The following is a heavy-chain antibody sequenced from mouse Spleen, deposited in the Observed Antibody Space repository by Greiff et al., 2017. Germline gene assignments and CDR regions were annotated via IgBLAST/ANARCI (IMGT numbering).Heavy chain of an antibody. J-gene: IGHJ2*01. Sequence: VQLQQSGAELVKPGASVKLSCTASGFNIKDTYMHWVKQRPEQGLEWIGRIDPANGNTKYDPKFQGKATITADTSSNTAYLQLSSLTSEDTAVYYCASLGYYYGSSLYFDYWGQGTTLTVSS. CDR3: ASLGYYYGSSLYFDY. D-gene: IGHD1-1*01. V-gene: IGHV14-3*02. CDR2: IDPANGNT. CDR1: GFNIKDTY.